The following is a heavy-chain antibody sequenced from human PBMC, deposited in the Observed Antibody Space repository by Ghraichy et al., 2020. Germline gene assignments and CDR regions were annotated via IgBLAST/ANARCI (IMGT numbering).Heavy chain of an antibody. CDR2: ISSSSSTI. V-gene: IGHV3-48*01. Sequence: GESLNISCAASGFTFSSYSMNWVRQAPGKGLEWVSYISSSSSTIYYADSVKGRFTISRDNAKNSLYLQMNSLRAEDTAVYYCARDGVHGSSWYWGALNWFDPWGQGTLVTVSS. D-gene: IGHD6-13*01. CDR3: ARDGVHGSSWYWGALNWFDP. CDR1: GFTFSSYS. J-gene: IGHJ5*02.